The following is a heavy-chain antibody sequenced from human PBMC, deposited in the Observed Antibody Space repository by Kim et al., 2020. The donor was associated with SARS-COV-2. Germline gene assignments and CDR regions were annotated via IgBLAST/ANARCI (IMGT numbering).Heavy chain of an antibody. CDR2: INEEGTAP. CDR1: GLNFRSYW. V-gene: IGHV3-7*01. D-gene: IGHD1-1*01. Sequence: GGSLRLSCATSGLNFRSYWMSWVRQAPGKGLEWVAHINEEGTAPFYVDSVKGRFTISRDNTKNSLYLQMNSLRVADTALYYCVAWGTSNSWGQGTLVTVSS. J-gene: IGHJ5*01. CDR3: VAWGTSNS.